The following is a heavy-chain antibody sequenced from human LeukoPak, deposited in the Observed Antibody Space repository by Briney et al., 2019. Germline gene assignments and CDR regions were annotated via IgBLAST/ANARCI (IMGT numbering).Heavy chain of an antibody. Sequence: SETLSLTCTVSGYSISSGYWWGWIRQPPGKGLEWIGSIYHSGSTYYHPSLKSRVTMSVDTSRNQFSLKLNSVTAADTAVYYCARGGLSTVYWNFDLWGRGTLVTVSS. CDR1: GYSISSGYW. CDR2: IYHSGST. CDR3: ARGGLSTVYWNFDL. J-gene: IGHJ2*01. V-gene: IGHV4-38-2*02. D-gene: IGHD4-17*01.